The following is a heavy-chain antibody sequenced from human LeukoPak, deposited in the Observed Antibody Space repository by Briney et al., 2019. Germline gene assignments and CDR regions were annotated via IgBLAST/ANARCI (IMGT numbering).Heavy chain of an antibody. CDR1: GGSISSSSYY. D-gene: IGHD2-2*01. CDR2: IYYSGST. V-gene: IGHV4-39*01. J-gene: IGHJ4*02. CDR3: ARLGVVPTAPIDY. Sequence: PSETLSLTCTVSGGSISSSSYYWGWLRQPPGRGREWIGSIYYSGSTYYNPSLKSRVTIPVDTSKNQFSLRLSSVTAADTAVYYCARLGVVPTAPIDYWGQGTLVTVSS.